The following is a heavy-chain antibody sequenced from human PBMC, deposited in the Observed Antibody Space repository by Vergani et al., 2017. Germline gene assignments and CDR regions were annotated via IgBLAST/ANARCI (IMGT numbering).Heavy chain of an antibody. V-gene: IGHV4-59*01. CDR1: GGSISSYY. CDR3: ARGLLDRYCSCTSCPHFDY. J-gene: IGHJ4*02. D-gene: IGHD2-2*01. Sequence: QVQLQESGPGLVKPSETLSLTCTVSGGSISSYYWSWIRQPPGKGLEWIGYIYYSGSTNYNPSLKSRVTISVDTSKNQFSLKLSSVTAADTAVYYCARGLLDRYCSCTSCPHFDYWGQGTLVTVSS. CDR2: IYYSGST.